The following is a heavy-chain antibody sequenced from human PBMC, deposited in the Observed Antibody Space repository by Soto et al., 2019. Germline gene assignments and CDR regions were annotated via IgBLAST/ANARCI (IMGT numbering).Heavy chain of an antibody. CDR2: ISAYNGNT. CDR3: ARRHTSNCSGGSCYGGGDYYYYYYGMDV. V-gene: IGHV1-18*01. Sequence: ASVKVSCKASGYTFTSYGISWVRQAPGQGLEWMGWISAYNGNTNYAQKLQGRVTMTTDTSTSTAYMELRSLRSDDTAVYYCARRHTSNCSGGSCYGGGDYYYYYYGMDVWGQGTTVTVSS. J-gene: IGHJ6*02. CDR1: GYTFTSYG. D-gene: IGHD2-15*01.